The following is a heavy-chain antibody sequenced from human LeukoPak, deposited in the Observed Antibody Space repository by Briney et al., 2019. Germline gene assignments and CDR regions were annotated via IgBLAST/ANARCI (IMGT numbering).Heavy chain of an antibody. CDR2: INPNSGGT. Sequence: GASVKVSCKASGYTFTGYYMHWVRQAPGQELEWMGWINPNSGGTNYAQKFQGRVTMTRDTSISTAYMELSRLRSDDTAVYYCARMDTAMVTIWFDPWGQGTLVTVSS. V-gene: IGHV1-2*02. CDR1: GYTFTGYY. J-gene: IGHJ5*02. D-gene: IGHD5-18*01. CDR3: ARMDTAMVTIWFDP.